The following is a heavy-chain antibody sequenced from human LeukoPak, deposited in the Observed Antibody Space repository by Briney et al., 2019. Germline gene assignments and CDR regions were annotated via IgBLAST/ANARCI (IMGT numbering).Heavy chain of an antibody. Sequence: SETLSLTCTVSGGSISSYYWSWIRQPPGKGLEWIGYIYYSGSTNYNPSLKSRVTISVDTSKNQFSLKLSSVTAADTAVYYCARHKRYYDSSGYSSYYYGMDVWGQGTTVTVSS. J-gene: IGHJ6*02. V-gene: IGHV4-59*08. CDR3: ARHKRYYDSSGYSSYYYGMDV. CDR1: GGSISSYY. CDR2: IYYSGST. D-gene: IGHD3-22*01.